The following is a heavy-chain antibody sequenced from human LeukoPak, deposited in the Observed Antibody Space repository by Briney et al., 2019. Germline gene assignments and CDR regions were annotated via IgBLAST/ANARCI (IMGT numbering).Heavy chain of an antibody. CDR1: GGSISSGNYY. V-gene: IGHV4-39*01. D-gene: IGHD5-12*01. CDR3: ARGYLYLAVTRWFDP. Sequence: PSETLSLTCTATGGSISSGNYYWGWIRQSPGKGVEWIGSIYYAGRAFYNPSLKIRVTISVDTSKNQFSLKLSSVTAADTAVYYCARGYLYLAVTRWFDPWGQGTLVTVSS. J-gene: IGHJ5*02. CDR2: IYYAGRA.